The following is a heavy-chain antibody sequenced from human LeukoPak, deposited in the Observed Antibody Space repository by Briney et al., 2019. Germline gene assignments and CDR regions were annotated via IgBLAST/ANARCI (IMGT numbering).Heavy chain of an antibody. J-gene: IGHJ4*02. CDR2: IVVGSGNT. CDR3: AADSSSGWYFDY. CDR1: GFTFTSSA. Sequence: SVKVSCKASGFTFTSSAMQWVRRARGQRLEWIGWIVVGSGNTNYAQKFQERVTITRDMSTSTAYMELSSLRSEDTAVYYRAADSSSGWYFDYWGQGTLVTVSS. V-gene: IGHV1-58*02. D-gene: IGHD6-19*01.